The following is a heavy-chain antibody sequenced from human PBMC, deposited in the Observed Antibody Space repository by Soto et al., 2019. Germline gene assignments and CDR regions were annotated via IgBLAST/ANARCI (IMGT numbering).Heavy chain of an antibody. Sequence: PGGSLRLSCVASGFRFSDHSMTWVRQSPGKGLQWIAYISSGSDNIYYAESVRGRFTVSRDNAKNALFLQMNSLGDDDTATYYCARLPKGSLVTAWGQGTRVTV. D-gene: IGHD2-21*02. CDR1: GFRFSDHS. J-gene: IGHJ4*02. CDR3: ARLPKGSLVTA. CDR2: ISSGSDNI. V-gene: IGHV3-48*02.